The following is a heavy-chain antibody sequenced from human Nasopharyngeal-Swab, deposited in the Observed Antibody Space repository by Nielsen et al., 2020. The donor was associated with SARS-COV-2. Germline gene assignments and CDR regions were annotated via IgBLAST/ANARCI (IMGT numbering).Heavy chain of an antibody. CDR1: GFTFSSYW. CDR3: AKDRLEAMGPDAFDI. J-gene: IGHJ3*02. V-gene: IGHV3-7*05. Sequence: GESLKISCAASGFTFSSYWMSWVRQAPGKGLEWVANIKQDGSEKYYVDSVKGRFTISRDNAKNSLYLQMNSLRAEDTAVYYCAKDRLEAMGPDAFDIWGQGTMVTVSS. D-gene: IGHD5-18*01. CDR2: IKQDGSEK.